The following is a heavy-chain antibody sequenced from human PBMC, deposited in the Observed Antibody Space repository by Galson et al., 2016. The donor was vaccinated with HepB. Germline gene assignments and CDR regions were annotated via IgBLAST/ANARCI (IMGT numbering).Heavy chain of an antibody. Sequence: SLRLSCAASGFTVSGNYMSWVRQAPGKGLEWVSAIYSGGSTFYADSVKGRFTVSRDNSKNTLYLQMGSLRAEDSAVYYCARAKAGGYNLFYLDYWGQGTLVTVSS. J-gene: IGHJ4*02. CDR1: GFTVSGNY. CDR3: ARAKAGGYNLFYLDY. D-gene: IGHD5-24*01. CDR2: IYSGGST. V-gene: IGHV3-53*01.